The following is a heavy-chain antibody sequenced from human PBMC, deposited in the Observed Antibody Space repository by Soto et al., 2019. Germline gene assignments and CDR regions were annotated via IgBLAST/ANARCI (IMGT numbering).Heavy chain of an antibody. CDR2: INNYGSST. CDR3: ARVRYATSSNYMDV. Sequence: EVQLVESGGGLVQPGGSLRLSCAASGFTFSNYWMHWVRQAPGKGLVWISRINNYGSSTSYADSVKGRFTISRDNAENTLHLQMNSLRAEDTAVYYWARVRYATSSNYMDVWGKGTTVTVSS. J-gene: IGHJ6*03. V-gene: IGHV3-74*01. CDR1: GFTFSNYW. D-gene: IGHD2-2*01.